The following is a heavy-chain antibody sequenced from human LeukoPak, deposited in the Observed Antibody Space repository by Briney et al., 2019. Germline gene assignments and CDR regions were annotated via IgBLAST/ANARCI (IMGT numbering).Heavy chain of an antibody. CDR3: STYYYDSSGHPYLDY. J-gene: IGHJ4*02. V-gene: IGHV3-15*07. Sequence: GGSLRLSCAASGFTFSTYSMNWVRQAPGKGLEWVGRIKSKPDGGTTDYAAPVKGRFTISRDDSKNMLYLQMNSLTIEDTAVYYCSTYYYDSSGHPYLDYWGQGTLVTVSS. D-gene: IGHD3-22*01. CDR1: GFTFSTYS. CDR2: IKSKPDGGTT.